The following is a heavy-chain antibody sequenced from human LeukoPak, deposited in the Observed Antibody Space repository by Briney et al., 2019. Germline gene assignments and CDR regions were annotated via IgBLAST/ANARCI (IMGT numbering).Heavy chain of an antibody. CDR1: GGSFSGYY. D-gene: IGHD3-16*01. J-gene: IGHJ5*02. V-gene: IGHV4-34*01. Sequence: SETLSLTCAVYGGSFSGYYWSWIRQPPGKGLEWIGEINHSGSTNYNPSLKSRVTISVDTSKYQFSLKLSSVTAADTAVYYCARGGLLTVYNWFDPWGQGTLVTVSS. CDR2: INHSGST. CDR3: ARGGLLTVYNWFDP.